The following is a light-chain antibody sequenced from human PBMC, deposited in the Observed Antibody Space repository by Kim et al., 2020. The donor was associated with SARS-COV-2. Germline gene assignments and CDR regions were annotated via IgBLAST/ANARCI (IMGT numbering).Light chain of an antibody. CDR2: GVS. V-gene: IGKV3-15*01. J-gene: IGKJ1*01. Sequence: EIVMTQSPATLSVSPGERATLFCRASQSVSTSLAWYQQKPGQAPRLLIHGVSARATGVPARFSGSGSGTEFTLTISSVQSEDFAVYYCQQYNARLGTFGQGTKVDIK. CDR1: QSVSTS. CDR3: QQYNARLGT.